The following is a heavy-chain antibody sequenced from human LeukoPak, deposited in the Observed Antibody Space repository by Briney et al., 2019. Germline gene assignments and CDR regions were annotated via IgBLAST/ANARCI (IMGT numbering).Heavy chain of an antibody. CDR3: XXXXSYGSWYFDL. J-gene: IGHJ2*01. Sequence: ASVKVSCKASGYTFTSHGISWVRQAPGQGLEWMGWISAYNGNTNYAQKLQGRVTMTTDTSTSTAYMELRSLRSDDTAVYYCXXXXSYGSWYFDLWGRGTLVTVSS. V-gene: IGHV1-18*01. D-gene: IGHD5-18*01. CDR2: ISAYNGNT. CDR1: GYTFTSHG.